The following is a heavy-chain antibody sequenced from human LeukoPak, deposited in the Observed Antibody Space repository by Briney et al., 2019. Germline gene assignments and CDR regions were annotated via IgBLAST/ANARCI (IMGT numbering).Heavy chain of an antibody. CDR3: ARCYSSSWQRLDN. V-gene: IGHV1-2*02. J-gene: IGHJ4*02. CDR2: INPNSGGT. D-gene: IGHD6-13*01. CDR1: GYTFTGYY. Sequence: ASVKVSCKASGYTFTGYYMHWVRQAPGQGLEWMGWINPNSGGTNYAQKFQGRVTMTRDTSISTAYMELRSLRSDDTAVYYCARCYSSSWQRLDNWGQGTLVIVSS.